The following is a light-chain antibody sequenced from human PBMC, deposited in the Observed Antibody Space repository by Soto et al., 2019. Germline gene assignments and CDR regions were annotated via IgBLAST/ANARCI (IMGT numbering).Light chain of an antibody. CDR1: QDITNY. V-gene: IGKV1-33*01. J-gene: IGKJ4*01. CDR2: DAS. Sequence: DIQMTQSPSSPSASIVDRVTITCQASQDITNYLNWYQQKPGKAPKLLIYDASNLETGAPSRFSGSGSGTDFTFTISSLQPEDIATYYCQQCDKLPLTFGGGTKVDNK. CDR3: QQCDKLPLT.